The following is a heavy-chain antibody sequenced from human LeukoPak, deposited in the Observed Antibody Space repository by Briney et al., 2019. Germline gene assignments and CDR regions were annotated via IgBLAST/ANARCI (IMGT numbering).Heavy chain of an antibody. CDR3: ATQARGYFYY. V-gene: IGHV1-24*01. Sequence: ASVKVSCKVSGYTLTQLAIHWVRQAPGKGLEWMGGFDPEDGETVYAQKFQDRVTMTEDTSTDTASMELTSLASEDTAVYYCATQARGYFYYWGQGTPVTVSS. CDR1: GYTLTQLA. J-gene: IGHJ4*02. CDR2: FDPEDGET.